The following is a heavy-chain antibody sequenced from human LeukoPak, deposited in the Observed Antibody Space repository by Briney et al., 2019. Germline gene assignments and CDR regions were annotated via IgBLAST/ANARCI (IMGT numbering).Heavy chain of an antibody. CDR1: GGSISRSIYY. CDR3: AAIGDIVLVPTIPDY. J-gene: IGHJ4*02. CDR2: IYFSGSA. D-gene: IGHD4-17*01. V-gene: IGHV4-39*07. Sequence: PSETLSLTCTVSGGSISRSIYYWVWIRQPPGKGLEWIASIYFSGSAYYNPSLKSRVTISVDTSKHLFSLKLRSVTAADMAVYYCAAIGDIVLVPTIPDYWGQGTLVTVSS.